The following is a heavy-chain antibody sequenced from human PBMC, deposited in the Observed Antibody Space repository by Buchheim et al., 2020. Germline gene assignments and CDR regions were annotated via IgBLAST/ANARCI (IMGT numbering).Heavy chain of an antibody. CDR3: ARDLLDIVVVVAANYGMDV. D-gene: IGHD2-15*01. Sequence: QVQLVQSGAEVKKPGASVKVSCKASGYTFTGYYVHWVRQAPGQGLEWMAWIDPNSGGTHYAQKFQGRVTMTRDTSISTAYMELSRLRSDDTAVYYCARDLLDIVVVVAANYGMDVWGQGTT. V-gene: IGHV1-2*02. J-gene: IGHJ6*02. CDR1: GYTFTGYY. CDR2: IDPNSGGT.